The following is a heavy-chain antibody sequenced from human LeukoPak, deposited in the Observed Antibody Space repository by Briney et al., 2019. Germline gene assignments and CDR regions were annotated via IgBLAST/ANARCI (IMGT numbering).Heavy chain of an antibody. D-gene: IGHD3-10*01. Sequence: ASVKVSCKASGGTFSSYTINWVRQAPGQGLEWMGRIIPIPNMTNYAQSFQGRVTIAADESTTTAYMALSSLRSEDTAIYYCARHYVSGTWVPDCWGQGTLVTVAS. J-gene: IGHJ4*02. CDR2: IIPIPNMT. CDR3: ARHYVSGTWVPDC. CDR1: GGTFSSYT. V-gene: IGHV1-69*02.